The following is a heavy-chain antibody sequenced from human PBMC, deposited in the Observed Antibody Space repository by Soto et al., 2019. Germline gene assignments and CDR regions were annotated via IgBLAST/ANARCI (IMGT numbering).Heavy chain of an antibody. J-gene: IGHJ5*02. CDR2: IDHSGYT. CDR1: GGSFSGYY. V-gene: IGHV4-34*01. CDR3: ARVRDWFDP. D-gene: IGHD3-3*01. Sequence: KTSETLSLTCAVYGGSFSGYYLNWIRQPPGKGLEWIGEIDHSGYTNYNPSLKSRVTISVDTSKNQFSLRLTSVTAADTAVYYCARVRDWFDPWGQGTLVTVYS.